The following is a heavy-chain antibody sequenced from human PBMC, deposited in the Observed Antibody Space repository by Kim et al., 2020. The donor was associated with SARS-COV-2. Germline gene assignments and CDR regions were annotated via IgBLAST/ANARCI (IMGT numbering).Heavy chain of an antibody. J-gene: IGHJ4*02. CDR2: IDPSDSYT. D-gene: IGHD4-17*01. CDR3: ARHGYVDYGGNLYYFDY. Sequence: GESLKISCKGSGYSFTSYWISWVRQMPGKGLEWMGRIDPSDSYTNYSPSFQGHVTISADKSISTAYLQWSSLKASDTAMYYCARHGYVDYGGNLYYFDYWGQGTLVTVSS. CDR1: GYSFTSYW. V-gene: IGHV5-10-1*01.